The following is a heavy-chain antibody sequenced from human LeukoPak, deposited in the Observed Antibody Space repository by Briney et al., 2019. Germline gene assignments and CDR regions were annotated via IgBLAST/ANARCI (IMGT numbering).Heavy chain of an antibody. J-gene: IGHJ4*02. CDR3: ARVGRRFGSLRGFDY. CDR2: IYYSGST. Sequence: SQTLSLTCTVSGGSISSGDYYWSWIRQPPWKGLEWIGYIYYSGSTYYNPSLKSRVTISVDTSKNQFSPKLSSVTAADTAVYYCARVGRRFGSLRGFDYWGQGTLVTVSS. V-gene: IGHV4-30-4*08. CDR1: GGSISSGDYY. D-gene: IGHD1-26*01.